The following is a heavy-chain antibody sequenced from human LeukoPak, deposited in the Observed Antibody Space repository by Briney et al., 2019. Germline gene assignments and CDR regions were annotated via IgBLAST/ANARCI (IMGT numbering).Heavy chain of an antibody. CDR2: INPNSGGT. J-gene: IGHJ4*02. CDR1: GYTFTGYY. CDR3: AREDYYDSSGYPGGY. V-gene: IGHV1-2*02. D-gene: IGHD3-22*01. Sequence: ASVTVSCKASGYTFTGYYMHWVRQAPGRGLEWMGWINPNSGGTNYAQKFQGRVTMTRDTSISTAYMELSRLRSDDTAVYYCAREDYYDSSGYPGGYWGQGTLVTVSS.